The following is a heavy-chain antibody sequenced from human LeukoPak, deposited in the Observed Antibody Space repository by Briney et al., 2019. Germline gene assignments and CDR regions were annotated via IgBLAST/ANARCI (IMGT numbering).Heavy chain of an antibody. J-gene: IGHJ4*02. CDR2: FDPEDGET. CDR3: ATPAYGAMKESFDY. D-gene: IGHD2-2*01. CDR1: GYTLTELS. V-gene: IGHV1-24*01. Sequence: GASVKVSCKVSGYTLTELSMHWVRQAPGKGLEWMGGFDPEDGETIYAQKFQGRVTMTEDTSTDTAYMELSSLRSEDTAVYYCATPAYGAMKESFDYWGQGTLVTVSS.